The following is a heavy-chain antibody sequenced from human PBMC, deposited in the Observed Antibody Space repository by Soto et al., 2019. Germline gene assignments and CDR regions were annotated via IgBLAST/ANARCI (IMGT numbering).Heavy chain of an antibody. V-gene: IGHV4-4*02. Sequence: QLQLQESGPGLVRPSGTLSLTCAVSGGFTSTNNWWSWVRQPPGKGLEWIGDAYHSGSTEYNPSLKSRFSISVDKSKNQISLKLTSATAADTAVYYCARSPPSSYYGGSGTFDYWGQGTLVTVSS. D-gene: IGHD3-10*01. CDR3: ARSPPSSYYGGSGTFDY. J-gene: IGHJ4*02. CDR2: AYHSGST. CDR1: GGFTSTNNW.